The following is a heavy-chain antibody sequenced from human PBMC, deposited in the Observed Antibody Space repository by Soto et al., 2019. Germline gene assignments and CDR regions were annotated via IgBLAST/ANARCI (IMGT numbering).Heavy chain of an antibody. D-gene: IGHD6-19*01. CDR1: GFTFAGSS. Sequence: PGRCLRLSWAPAGFTFAGSSMHWVRQASRKWLEWVGHIRSKTDSSVTAYAESVKGWFTISRDDSINTAYLQMNSLKTEHTPVYFCARQTAPVQWLVVQTDYNFAYWGQGTLVTVSS. CDR2: IRSKTDSSVT. CDR3: ARQTAPVQWLVVQTDYNFAY. J-gene: IGHJ4*02. V-gene: IGHV3-73*01.